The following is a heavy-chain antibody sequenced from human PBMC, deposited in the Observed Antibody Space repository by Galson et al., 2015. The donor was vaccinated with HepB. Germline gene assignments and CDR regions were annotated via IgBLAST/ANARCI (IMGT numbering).Heavy chain of an antibody. CDR1: GYTFTGYY. CDR2: INPNSGGT. D-gene: IGHD3-3*01. Sequence: SVKVSCKASGYTFTGYYMHWVRQAPGQGLEWMGWINPNSGGTNYAQKFQGRVTMTRDTSISTAYMELSRLRSDDTAVYYCAREPTFGAYYFDYWGQGTLVTVSS. V-gene: IGHV1-2*02. CDR3: AREPTFGAYYFDY. J-gene: IGHJ4*02.